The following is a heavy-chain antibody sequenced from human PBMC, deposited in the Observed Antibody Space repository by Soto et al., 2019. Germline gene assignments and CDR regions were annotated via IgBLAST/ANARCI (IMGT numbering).Heavy chain of an antibody. Sequence: GGSLRLSCAASGFTFSSYGMHWVRQAPGKGLEWVAVIWYDGSNKYYADSVKGRFTISRDNSKNTLYLQMNSLRAEDTAVYYCARDPYDYIWGSYRYTGAFDIWGQGTMVTVSS. CDR1: GFTFSSYG. J-gene: IGHJ3*02. CDR3: ARDPYDYIWGSYRYTGAFDI. D-gene: IGHD3-16*02. V-gene: IGHV3-33*01. CDR2: IWYDGSNK.